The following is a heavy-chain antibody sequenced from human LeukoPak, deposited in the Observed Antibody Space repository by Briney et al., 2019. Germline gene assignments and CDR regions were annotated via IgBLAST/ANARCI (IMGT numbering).Heavy chain of an antibody. D-gene: IGHD3-22*01. V-gene: IGHV1-46*01. CDR3: ARDLIYDSSGYLFDY. CDR1: GYTFTSYG. CDR2: INPSGGST. Sequence: ASVKVSCKASGYTFTSYGISWVRQAPGQGLEWMGIINPSGGSTSYAQKFQGRVTMTRDTSTSTVYMELSSLRSEDTAVYYCARDLIYDSSGYLFDYWGQGTLVTVSS. J-gene: IGHJ4*02.